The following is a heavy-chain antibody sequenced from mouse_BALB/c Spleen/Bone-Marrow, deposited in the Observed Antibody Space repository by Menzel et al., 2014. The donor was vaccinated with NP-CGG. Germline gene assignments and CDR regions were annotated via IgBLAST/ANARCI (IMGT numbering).Heavy chain of an antibody. J-gene: IGHJ2*01. CDR1: GYAFSSYW. CDR3: AKRDGNYFDY. V-gene: IGHV1-80*01. CDR2: IYPGDGDT. D-gene: IGHD2-1*01. Sequence: QVQLQQSGAELVRPGSSVKISCKASGYAFSSYWMNWVKQRPGQGLEWIGQIYPGDGDTNYNGKFKGKATLTADKSSSTAYLQLGSLTSEGSAVDFWAKRDGNYFDYWGQGTTLTVSS.